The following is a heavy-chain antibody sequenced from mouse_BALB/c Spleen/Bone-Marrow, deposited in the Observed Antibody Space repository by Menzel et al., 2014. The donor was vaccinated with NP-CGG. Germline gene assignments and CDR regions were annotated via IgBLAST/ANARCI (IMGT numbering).Heavy chain of an antibody. V-gene: IGHV1-54*03. CDR2: NNPGSGGT. Sequence: VQLQQSGAELVRPGTSVKVSCKASGYVFTNYLIEWVKRRPGQGLEWIGVNNPGSGGTNYNEKFKGKATLTADKSSSTVYMQLSSLTSDDSAVYFCARSIYDGYSEAMDYWGQGTSVTVSS. D-gene: IGHD2-3*01. CDR3: ARSIYDGYSEAMDY. CDR1: GYVFTNYL. J-gene: IGHJ4*01.